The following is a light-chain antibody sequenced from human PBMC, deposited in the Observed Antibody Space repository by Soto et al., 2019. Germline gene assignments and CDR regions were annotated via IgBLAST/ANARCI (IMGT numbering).Light chain of an antibody. J-gene: IGKJ5*01. CDR1: QSISRH. Sequence: DIQVTQSPSSLSASVGDRVTITCRASQSISRHLNWYQQKPGKAPKLLINIASSLQSGVPSRFSGSGSGTDFTLTISNVQPEDFATYYCQQTYSTPQPFGQGRRLE. CDR3: QQTYSTPQP. V-gene: IGKV1-39*01. CDR2: IAS.